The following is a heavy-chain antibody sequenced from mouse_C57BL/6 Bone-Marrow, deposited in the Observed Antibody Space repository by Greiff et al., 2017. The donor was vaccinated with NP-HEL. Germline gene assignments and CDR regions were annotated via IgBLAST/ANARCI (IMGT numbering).Heavy chain of an antibody. J-gene: IGHJ4*01. CDR1: GFSLTSYG. CDR2: IWRGGST. D-gene: IGHD2-4*01. Sequence: QVQLQQSGPGLVQPSQSLSITCTVSGFSLTSYGVHWVRQSPGKGLEWLGVIWRGGSTDYNAAFMSRLSITKDNSKSQVFFKMNSLQAYDTAIYYCASYYDYPYYYAMDYWGQGTSVTVSS. CDR3: ASYYDYPYYYAMDY. V-gene: IGHV2-5*01.